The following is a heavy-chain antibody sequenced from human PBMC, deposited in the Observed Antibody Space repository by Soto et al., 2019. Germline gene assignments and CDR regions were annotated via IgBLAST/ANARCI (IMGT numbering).Heavy chain of an antibody. V-gene: IGHV3-74*03. Sequence: TGGSLRLSCAASTVTYSTYWIHWVRQAPGKGLVWVSRIKSDGSSTTYADSVKARFTVSRDRAKNTVYLQMNSLRHEDTAVYYYARFVQVGVLPYFFDYWGQGALVTV. CDR3: ARFVQVGVLPYFFDY. J-gene: IGHJ4*02. CDR2: IKSDGSST. D-gene: IGHD1-26*01. CDR1: TVTYSTYW.